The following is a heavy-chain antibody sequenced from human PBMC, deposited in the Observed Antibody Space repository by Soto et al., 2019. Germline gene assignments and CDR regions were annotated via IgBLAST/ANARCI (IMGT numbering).Heavy chain of an antibody. D-gene: IGHD2-21*01. J-gene: IGHJ2*01. V-gene: IGHV4-59*01. CDR2: IYYSGST. Sequence: PGKGLEWIGYIYYSGSTNYNPSLKSRVTISVNTSKNQFSLKLTSVTAADTAVFFCKAEGGIRDL. CDR3: KAEGGIRDL.